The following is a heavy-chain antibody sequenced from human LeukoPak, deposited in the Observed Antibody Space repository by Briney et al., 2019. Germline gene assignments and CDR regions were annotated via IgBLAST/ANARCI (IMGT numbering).Heavy chain of an antibody. J-gene: IGHJ4*02. Sequence: ASVKVSCKASGYTFTSYGISWVRQAPGQGLEWMGWINPNSGGTNYAQKFQGRVTMTRDTSISTAYMELSRLRSDDTAVYYCARGTAAMEVGRIDYWGQGTLVTVSS. CDR2: INPNSGGT. V-gene: IGHV1-2*02. CDR3: ARGTAAMEVGRIDY. D-gene: IGHD5-18*01. CDR1: GYTFTSYG.